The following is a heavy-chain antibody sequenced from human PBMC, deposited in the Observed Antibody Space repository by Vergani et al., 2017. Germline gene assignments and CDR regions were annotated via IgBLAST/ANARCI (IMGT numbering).Heavy chain of an antibody. CDR1: GFTFTTYG. CDR3: ARGDSSSSEGDYFDY. V-gene: IGHV3-21*01. J-gene: IGHJ4*02. CDR2: IISSGNYI. D-gene: IGHD6-6*01. Sequence: EVQLVESGGGLVKPGGSLRLSCVASGFTFTTYGMGWVRQAPGKGLEWVSSIISSGNYIYYTDSMKGRFTISSDNAKCSLSLQMNSLRAEDTAVYYCARGDSSSSEGDYFDYWGQGTLVTVSS.